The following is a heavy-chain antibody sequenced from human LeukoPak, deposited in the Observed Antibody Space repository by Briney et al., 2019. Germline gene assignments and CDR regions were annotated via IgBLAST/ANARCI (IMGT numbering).Heavy chain of an antibody. Sequence: GASVKVSCKASGYTFTGYYMHWVRQAPGQGLEWMGWINPNSGGTNYAQKFQGRVTMTRDTSISIAYMELSRLRSDDTAVYYCARGIGYGHYYYGMDVWGQGTTVTVSS. J-gene: IGHJ6*02. CDR2: INPNSGGT. D-gene: IGHD4-17*01. CDR1: GYTFTGYY. V-gene: IGHV1-2*02. CDR3: ARGIGYGHYYYGMDV.